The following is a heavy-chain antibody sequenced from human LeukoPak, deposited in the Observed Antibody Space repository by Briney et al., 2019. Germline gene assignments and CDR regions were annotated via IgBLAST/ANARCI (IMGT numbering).Heavy chain of an antibody. CDR1: GFTVSSNY. V-gene: IGHV3-53*01. D-gene: IGHD6-13*01. J-gene: IGHJ4*02. CDR2: IYSGGST. Sequence: GGSLRLSCAASGFTVSSNYMSWVRQAPGKGLEWVSVIYSGGSTYYADSVKGRFTISRDNSKNTLYLQMNSLRAEDTAVYYCARVRGGSSWYYFDYWGQGTLVTVCS. CDR3: ARVRGGSSWYYFDY.